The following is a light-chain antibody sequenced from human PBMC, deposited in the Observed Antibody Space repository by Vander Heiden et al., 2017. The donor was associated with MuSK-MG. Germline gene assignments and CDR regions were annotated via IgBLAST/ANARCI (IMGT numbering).Light chain of an antibody. J-gene: IGLJ2*01. Sequence: QSVLTQPPSVSGAPGQRVTISCTGSSSNIGAGYDGHWYQQLPGTAPKLLIYGNSNRPSGVPDRFSGSKSGTSASLAITGLQAEDEADYYCQSYDSSLSAVVFGGGTKLTVL. CDR3: QSYDSSLSAVV. CDR1: SSNIGAGYD. V-gene: IGLV1-40*01. CDR2: GNS.